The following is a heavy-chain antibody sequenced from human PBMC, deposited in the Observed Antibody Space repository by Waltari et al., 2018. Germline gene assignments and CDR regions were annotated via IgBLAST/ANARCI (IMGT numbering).Heavy chain of an antibody. Sequence: QLQLQQSGPGLVKPSESLSLTCAVPGDSWNRNYRWNWVRQPPGKGLEWIGQIHGSGRTNYNPSLESRVTVSIDTSNNQFSLKVSYATAADTAVYYCARDRGRGLYLDSWGQGTLVTVSP. V-gene: IGHV4-4*02. CDR2: IHGSGRT. J-gene: IGHJ4*02. CDR3: ARDRGRGLYLDS. CDR1: GDSWNRNYR. D-gene: IGHD2-15*01.